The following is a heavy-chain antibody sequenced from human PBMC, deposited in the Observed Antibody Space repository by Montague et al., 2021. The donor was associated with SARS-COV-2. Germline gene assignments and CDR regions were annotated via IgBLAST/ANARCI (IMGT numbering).Heavy chain of an antibody. Sequence: TLSLTCTVPGASISSSSFFWSWIRQHPGKGLEWIGYIYSSGSTYYNPSLTSRVTISADTSKNQFSLKLSSVTAADTAVYYCARDLHDTSGSTYLTPFRFEPWGQGTLVTVSS. CDR1: GASISSSSFF. CDR2: IYSSGST. V-gene: IGHV4-31*03. D-gene: IGHD3-22*01. J-gene: IGHJ5*02. CDR3: ARDLHDTSGSTYLTPFRFEP.